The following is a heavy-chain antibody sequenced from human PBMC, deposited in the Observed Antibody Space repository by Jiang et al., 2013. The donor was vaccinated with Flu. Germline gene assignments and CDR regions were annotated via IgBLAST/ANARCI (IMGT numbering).Heavy chain of an antibody. D-gene: IGHD4-23*01. Sequence: SVKVSCKASGYTFTSYGISWVRQAPGQGLEWMGWISAYNGNTNYAQKLQGRVTMTTDTSTSTAYMELSSLRSEDTAVYYCARTRSKNPTHFGGNSGVPYYYYGMDVWGQGTTVTVSS. V-gene: IGHV1-18*01. J-gene: IGHJ6*02. CDR3: ARTRSKNPTHFGGNSGVPYYYYGMDV. CDR1: GYTFTSYG. CDR2: ISAYNGNT.